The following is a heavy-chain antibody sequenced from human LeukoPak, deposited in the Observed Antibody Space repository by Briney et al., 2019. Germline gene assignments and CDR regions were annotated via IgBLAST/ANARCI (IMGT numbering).Heavy chain of an antibody. V-gene: IGHV3-30-3*01. Sequence: PGRSLRLSCAASGFTFSSYAMHWVRQAPGKGLEWVAVISYDGSNKYYADSVKGRFTISRDNSKNTLYLQMNSLRVEDTALYYCARESPIAVAGNWGQGTLVTVSS. CDR2: ISYDGSNK. CDR1: GFTFSSYA. D-gene: IGHD6-19*01. J-gene: IGHJ4*02. CDR3: ARESPIAVAGN.